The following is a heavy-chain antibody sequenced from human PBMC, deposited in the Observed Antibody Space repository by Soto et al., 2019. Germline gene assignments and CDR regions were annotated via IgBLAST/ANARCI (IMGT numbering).Heavy chain of an antibody. CDR1: GGSVSNSQYF. CDR3: ANQRDSTTDFAY. J-gene: IGHJ4*02. CDR2: LSHSGSV. V-gene: IGHV4-39*01. D-gene: IGHD1-1*01. Sequence: LQLQESGPGLVKPSETLSLTCTVSGGSVSNSQYFWVWLRQPPGKGLEWIGTLSHSGSVRYTPSLTRPVTSSVDTSTIQFPLRLPSVTAADTAVCYCANQRDSTTDFAYWGKGTLVPVSS.